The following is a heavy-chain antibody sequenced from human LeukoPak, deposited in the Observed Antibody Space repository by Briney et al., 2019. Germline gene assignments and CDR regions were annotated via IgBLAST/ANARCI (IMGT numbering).Heavy chain of an antibody. CDR1: GGSISSYY. D-gene: IGHD6-13*01. CDR2: TYTSGST. J-gene: IGHJ2*01. CDR3: ARVSSSWYQDWYFDL. V-gene: IGHV4-4*07. Sequence: SETLSLTCTVSGGSISSYYWSWIRQPAGTALEWIGRTYTSGSTNYNPSLKSRVTMSVDMSKNQFSLKLSSMIAADTAVYYCARVSSSWYQDWYFDLWGRGTPVTVPS.